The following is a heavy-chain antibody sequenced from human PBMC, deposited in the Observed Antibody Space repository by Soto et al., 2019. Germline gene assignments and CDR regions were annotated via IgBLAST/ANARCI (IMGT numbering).Heavy chain of an antibody. V-gene: IGHV1-69*19. CDR1: VGTFNTYA. D-gene: IGHD3-16*01. CDR2: ISPMFGAA. J-gene: IGHJ4*02. CDR3: AREVHVHTPAFFY. Sequence: QVQLVQSGAEMKKPGSSVKVSCQSSVGTFNTYAMNWVRQAPGQGPEWMGDISPMFGAANYAPKFQGRVTITADESTGTSYMQLSSLTSEDTAIYFCAREVHVHTPAFFYWGQGTLVTVSS.